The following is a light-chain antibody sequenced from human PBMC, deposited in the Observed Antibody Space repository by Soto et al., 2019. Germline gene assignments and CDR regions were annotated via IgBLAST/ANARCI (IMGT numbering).Light chain of an antibody. CDR1: QSVSSSY. CDR2: GAS. V-gene: IGKV3-20*01. CDR3: QQYDDSPGT. Sequence: IVLTQSPGTLSLSPGERATLSCRASQSVSSSYLAWYQQKPGQAPRLLIYGASNSATAIPDRFSGSGSGTDYTLTISRLEPEDFAVYYCQQYDDSPGTFGQGTKVEIK. J-gene: IGKJ1*01.